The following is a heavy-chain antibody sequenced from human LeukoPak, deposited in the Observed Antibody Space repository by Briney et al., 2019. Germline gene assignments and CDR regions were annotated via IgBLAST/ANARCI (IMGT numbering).Heavy chain of an antibody. CDR1: GGSFSGYY. Sequence: SETLSLTCAVYGGSFSGYYWSWIRQPPGKGLEWIGEINHSGSTNYNPSLKSRVTISVDTSKNQFSLKLSSVTAADTAVYYCASPRPYYYGSGSYWRYFDYWGQGTLVTVSS. CDR3: ASPRPYYYGSGSYWRYFDY. CDR2: INHSGST. D-gene: IGHD3-10*01. V-gene: IGHV4-34*01. J-gene: IGHJ4*02.